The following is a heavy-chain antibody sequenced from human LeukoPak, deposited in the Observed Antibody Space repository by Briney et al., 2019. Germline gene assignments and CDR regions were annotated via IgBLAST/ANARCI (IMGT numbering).Heavy chain of an antibody. CDR3: ARRHHFGFLDS. CDR1: GFPFSGYW. V-gene: IGHV3-7*04. D-gene: IGHD3-10*01. Sequence: GGSLRLSCAASGFPFSGYWMTWVRQAPGRGLEWVATIKEDGSEAYFGDSVKGRFAISRDNAKNSVYLQMNSLRAEDTAVYYCARRHHFGFLDSWGQGTLVTVSS. CDR2: IKEDGSEA. J-gene: IGHJ4*02.